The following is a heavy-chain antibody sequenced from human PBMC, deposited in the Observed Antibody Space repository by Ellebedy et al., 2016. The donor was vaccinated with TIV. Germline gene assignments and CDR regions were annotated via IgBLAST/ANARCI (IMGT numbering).Heavy chain of an antibody. D-gene: IGHD2-15*01. CDR1: GGSISSSGYY. CDR3: AREGVVKMGIDY. CDR2: IYYSGST. J-gene: IGHJ4*02. Sequence: SETLSLXXTVSGGSISSSGYYWSWIRQHPGKGLEWIGYIYYSGSTYYNPSLKSRVTISVDTSKNQFSLKLSSVTAADTAVYYCAREGVVKMGIDYWGQGTLVTVSS. V-gene: IGHV4-31*03.